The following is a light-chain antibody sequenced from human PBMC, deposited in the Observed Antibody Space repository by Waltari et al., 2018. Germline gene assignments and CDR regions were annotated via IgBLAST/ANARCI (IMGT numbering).Light chain of an antibody. CDR1: SSDVGDYNY. CDR3: SSYTSSSTLL. Sequence: QSALTQPASVSGSPGQSITISCTGTSSDVGDYNYVSWYQQYPGKAPKLIIYEVSNRPSGVSNRFSGSKSGNTASLTISGIQAEDEADYYCSSYTSSSTLLFGGGTKLTVL. CDR2: EVS. J-gene: IGLJ2*01. V-gene: IGLV2-14*01.